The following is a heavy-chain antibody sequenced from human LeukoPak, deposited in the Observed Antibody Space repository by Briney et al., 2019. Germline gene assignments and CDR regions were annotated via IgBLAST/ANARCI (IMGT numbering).Heavy chain of an antibody. D-gene: IGHD3-10*01. Sequence: PSDTLSLTCTVSGASIGRYYWSWIRQPVGKGLEWFGRIYTNGSVNYNPSLTSRVTMSRDTSKNQFSLKLSSVTAADTAVYYCARNPSPYYYALTPYGMDVWGQGTTVTVSS. CDR3: ARNPSPYYYALTPYGMDV. CDR2: IYTNGSV. CDR1: GASIGRYY. J-gene: IGHJ6*02. V-gene: IGHV4-4*07.